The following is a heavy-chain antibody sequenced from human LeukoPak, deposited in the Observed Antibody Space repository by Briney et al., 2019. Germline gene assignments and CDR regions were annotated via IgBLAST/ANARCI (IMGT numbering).Heavy chain of an antibody. CDR1: GFTFSDHY. CDR2: TKNKANSYTT. V-gene: IGHV3-72*01. Sequence: GGSLRLSCAASGFTFSDHYMDWVRQAPGKGREWVGRTKNKANSYTTQYAASVKGTFTISRDDSKHSLYLQMNSLKTEDTAVYYCTTSDSSGWYGFVYWGQGTLVTVSS. CDR3: TTSDSSGWYGFVY. D-gene: IGHD6-19*01. J-gene: IGHJ4*02.